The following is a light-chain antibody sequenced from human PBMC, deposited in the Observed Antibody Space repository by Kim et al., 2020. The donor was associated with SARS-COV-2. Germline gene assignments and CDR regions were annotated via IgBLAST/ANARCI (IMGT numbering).Light chain of an antibody. Sequence: EIVLTQSPGTLSLSPGERATLSCRASQSVSSSYLAWYQQKPGQAPRLLIYGASSRATGIPDRFSGSGSGTDFTLTISRLEPEDFAVYYCQQYGSNPRTFGQGTKVDIK. J-gene: IGKJ1*01. CDR2: GAS. CDR3: QQYGSNPRT. CDR1: QSVSSSY. V-gene: IGKV3-20*01.